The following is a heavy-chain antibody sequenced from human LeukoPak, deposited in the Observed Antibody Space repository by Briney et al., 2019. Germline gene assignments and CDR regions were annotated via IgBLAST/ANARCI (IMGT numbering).Heavy chain of an antibody. CDR3: ARAVGYYYDNNWFDP. Sequence: GGSLRLSCAASGFTFSSYVMSWVRQAPGKGLEWVSYISSSSSYTNYADSVKGRFTISRDNAKNSLYLQMNSLRAEDTAVYYCARAVGYYYDNNWFDPWGQGTLVTVSS. CDR2: ISSSSSYT. CDR1: GFTFSSYV. J-gene: IGHJ5*02. V-gene: IGHV3-11*05. D-gene: IGHD3-22*01.